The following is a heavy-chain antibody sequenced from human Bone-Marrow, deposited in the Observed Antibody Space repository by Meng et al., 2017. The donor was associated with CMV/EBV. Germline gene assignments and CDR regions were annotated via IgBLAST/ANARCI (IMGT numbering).Heavy chain of an antibody. J-gene: IGHJ4*02. CDR2: IYHSGST. Sequence: SGGSLSSSNWWSWVRQPPGKGLEWSGEIYHSGSTNYSPSLKSRVTISVDKSKNQFSLKLSSVTAADTAVYYCARGHCSSTSCYPIDYWGQGTLVTVSS. V-gene: IGHV4-4*02. CDR1: GGSLSSSNW. D-gene: IGHD2-2*01. CDR3: ARGHCSSTSCYPIDY.